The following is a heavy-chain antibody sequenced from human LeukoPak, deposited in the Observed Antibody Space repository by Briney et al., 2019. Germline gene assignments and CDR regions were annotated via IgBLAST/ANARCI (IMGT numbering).Heavy chain of an antibody. Sequence: GGSLRLSCAASGLTVSSYSMNWVRQAPGKGLEWVSYISSSSSTIYYADSVKGRFTISRDNAKNSLYLQTNSLRDEDTAVYYCARARAPGRSGFDYWGQGTLVTVSS. J-gene: IGHJ4*02. CDR3: ARARAPGRSGFDY. V-gene: IGHV3-48*02. CDR1: GLTVSSYS. CDR2: ISSSSSTI. D-gene: IGHD2-15*01.